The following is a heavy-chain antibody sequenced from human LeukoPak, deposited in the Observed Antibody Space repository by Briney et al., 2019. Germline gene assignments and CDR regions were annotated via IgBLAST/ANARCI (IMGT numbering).Heavy chain of an antibody. J-gene: IGHJ4*02. V-gene: IGHV3-30-3*01. CDR1: GFTFSSYA. CDR2: ISYDGSNK. Sequence: PGRSLRLSCAASGFTFSSYAMHWVRQAPGKGLEWVAVISYDGSNKYYADSVKGRFTISRDNSKNTLYLQMNSLRAEDTAVYYCVRDPHSSGFLDYWGQGTLVTVSS. CDR3: VRDPHSSGFLDY. D-gene: IGHD3-22*01.